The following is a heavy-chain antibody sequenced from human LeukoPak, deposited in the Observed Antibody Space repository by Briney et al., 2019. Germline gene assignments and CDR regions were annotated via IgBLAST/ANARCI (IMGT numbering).Heavy chain of an antibody. CDR3: ARDNYGGNSYDAFDI. V-gene: IGHV1-2*02. J-gene: IGHJ3*02. Sequence: ASVKVSCKASGYTFTGYYMHWVRQAPGQGLEWMGWINPNSGGTNYAQKFQGRVTMTRDTSISTAYMELSRLRSDDTAVYYCARDNYGGNSYDAFDIWGQGTMVTVSS. CDR2: INPNSGGT. D-gene: IGHD4-23*01. CDR1: GYTFTGYY.